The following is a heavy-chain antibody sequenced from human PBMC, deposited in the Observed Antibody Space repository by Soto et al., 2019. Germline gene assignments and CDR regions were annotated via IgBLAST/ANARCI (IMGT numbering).Heavy chain of an antibody. D-gene: IGHD3-16*01. CDR1: GFSLTDYY. CDR3: TREGDAIGWFAY. Sequence: ASVKVSCQASGFSLTDYYLHWVRLAPGQGPEWMGCITPPSGATKFGANFQVRLTLTRDTSISTAYLELSGLSSDDTAIYDCTREGDAIGWFAYWGQGSQVTISS. J-gene: IGHJ4*02. CDR2: ITPPSGAT. V-gene: IGHV1-2*02.